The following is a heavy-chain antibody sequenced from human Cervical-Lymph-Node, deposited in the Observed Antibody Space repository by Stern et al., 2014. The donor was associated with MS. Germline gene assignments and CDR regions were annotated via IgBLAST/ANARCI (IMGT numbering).Heavy chain of an antibody. Sequence: VQLEESGGGVVQPGRSLRLSCAASGFTFSDYGMHWVRQAPGKGLEWVAVISYDGTNKYYADSVKGRFTISRDNSKNTLFLQMNSLRPEDTAVFYCTKAAPINKGGCMDYWGQGTLVTVSS. J-gene: IGHJ4*02. CDR1: GFTFSDYG. CDR2: ISYDGTNK. V-gene: IGHV3-30*18. CDR3: TKAAPINKGGCMDY. D-gene: IGHD3-16*01.